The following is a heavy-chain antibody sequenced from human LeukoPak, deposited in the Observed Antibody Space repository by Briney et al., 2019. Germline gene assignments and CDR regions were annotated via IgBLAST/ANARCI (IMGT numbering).Heavy chain of an antibody. CDR3: AADLRDGRFLEWLLFDY. CDR1: GFTFTSSA. CDR2: IVVGSGNT. J-gene: IGHJ4*02. V-gene: IGHV1-58*01. Sequence: ASVKVSCKASGFTFTSSAVQWVRQARGQRLEWIGWIVVGSGNTNYAQKFQERVTITRDMSTSTVYMELSSLRSEDTAVYYRAADLRDGRFLEWLLFDYWGQGTLVTVSS. D-gene: IGHD3-3*01.